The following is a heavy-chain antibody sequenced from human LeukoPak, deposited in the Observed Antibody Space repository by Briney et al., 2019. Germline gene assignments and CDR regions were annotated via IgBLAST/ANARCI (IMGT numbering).Heavy chain of an antibody. Sequence: SETLSLTCTVSGYSISSGYYWGWIRQPPGKGLEWIGEINHSGSTNYNPSLKSRVTISVDTSKNQFSLKLSSVTAADTAVYYCASKSRRPGKNYYYYYYMDVWGKGTTVTISS. V-gene: IGHV4-38-2*02. J-gene: IGHJ6*03. CDR3: ASKSRRPGKNYYYYYYMDV. CDR2: INHSGST. CDR1: GYSISSGYY.